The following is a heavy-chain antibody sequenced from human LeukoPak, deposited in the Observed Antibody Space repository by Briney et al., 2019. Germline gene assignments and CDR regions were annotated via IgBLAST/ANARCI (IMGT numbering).Heavy chain of an antibody. CDR3: AKKPPWYCSGGSCLGY. Sequence: PGGSLRLSCAASRFTFSSYAMSWVRQAPGKGLEWVSAISGSGGSTYYADSVKGRFTISRDNSKNTLYLQMNSLRAEDTAVYYCAKKPPWYCSGGSCLGYWGQGTLVTVSS. V-gene: IGHV3-23*01. J-gene: IGHJ4*02. CDR1: RFTFSSYA. D-gene: IGHD2-15*01. CDR2: ISGSGGST.